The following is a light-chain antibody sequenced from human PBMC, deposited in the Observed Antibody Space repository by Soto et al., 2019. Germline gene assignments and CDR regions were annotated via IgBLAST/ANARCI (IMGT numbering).Light chain of an antibody. CDR1: SSNVGRYNY. V-gene: IGLV2-11*01. CDR2: DVS. Sequence: QSVLTQPRSVSGSPGQSVTISCTGTSSNVGRYNYVSWYQQHPGKAPRLMIYDVSKRPSGVPDRFSGSKSGNTASLTISGLQAEDEAEYYCCSYAGSYTLMFGGGTKLTVL. CDR3: CSYAGSYTLM. J-gene: IGLJ3*02.